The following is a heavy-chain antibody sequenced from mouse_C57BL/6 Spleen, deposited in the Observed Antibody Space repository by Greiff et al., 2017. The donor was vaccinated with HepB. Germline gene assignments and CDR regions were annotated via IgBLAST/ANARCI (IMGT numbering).Heavy chain of an antibody. J-gene: IGHJ2*01. V-gene: IGHV14-4*01. D-gene: IGHD1-1*01. CDR2: IDPENGDT. CDR1: GFNIKDDY. Sequence: EVQLQQSGAELVRPGASVKLSCTASGFNIKDDYMHWVKQRPEQGLEWIGWIDPENGDTEYASKFQGKATITADTSSNTAYLQLSSLTSEDTAVYYCTTSYYGSRYFDYWGQGTTLTVSS. CDR3: TTSYYGSRYFDY.